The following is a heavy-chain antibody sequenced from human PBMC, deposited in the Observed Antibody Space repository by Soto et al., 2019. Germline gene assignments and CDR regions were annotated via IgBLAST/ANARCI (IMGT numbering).Heavy chain of an antibody. J-gene: IGHJ4*02. V-gene: IGHV1-18*04. D-gene: IGHD3-22*01. CDR2: ISPYNGNT. CDR1: GYTFVSYG. CDR3: ARDQYYFDSSGYYDF. Sequence: QIQLVQSGAEVKKPGASVRVSCETSGYTFVSYGISWVRQAPGQGLEWMGWISPYNGNTNYAEKFKDRVTLTTDTATDTAFLDLRSLTSDDTAIYFCARDQYYFDSSGYYDFLGQGTLVTVSS.